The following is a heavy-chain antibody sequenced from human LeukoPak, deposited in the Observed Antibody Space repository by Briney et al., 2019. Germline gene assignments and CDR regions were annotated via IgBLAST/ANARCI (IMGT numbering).Heavy chain of an antibody. Sequence: SETLSLTCTVSGGSISSYYWSWIRQPAGKGLEWIGRIYTSGSTNYNPSLKSRVTMSVDTSKNQFSLKLSSVTAADTAVYYCARDTYDFWSGYSPYNWFDPWGQGTLVTVS. CDR1: GGSISSYY. CDR3: ARDTYDFWSGYSPYNWFDP. V-gene: IGHV4-4*07. D-gene: IGHD3-3*01. J-gene: IGHJ5*02. CDR2: IYTSGST.